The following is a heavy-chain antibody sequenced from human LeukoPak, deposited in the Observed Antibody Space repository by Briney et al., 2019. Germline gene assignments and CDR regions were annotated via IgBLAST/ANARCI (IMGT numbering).Heavy chain of an antibody. J-gene: IGHJ4*02. V-gene: IGHV3-15*01. CDR2: IKSKRDGGTT. CDR1: GFTFNDAW. CDR3: TTEYWGAFNY. D-gene: IGHD7-27*01. Sequence: KSGGSLRLSCAASGFTFNDAWMSWVRQAPGKGLEWVGHIKSKRDGGTTDHGAPVKGRFTISRDDSRNTLYLQMNSLKTEDTAVYYCTTEYWGAFNYWGQGTLVTVSS.